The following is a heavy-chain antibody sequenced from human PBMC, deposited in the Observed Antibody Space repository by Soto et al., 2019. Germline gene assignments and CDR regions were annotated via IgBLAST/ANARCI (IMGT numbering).Heavy chain of an antibody. CDR2: IYHGVST. CDR3: VRSGCSSTACHTDWFDP. CDR1: GASVDSGGYS. D-gene: IGHD2-2*01. Sequence: QLQLQESGSGLVKPSQTLSLTCAVSGASVDSGGYSWSWIRQPPGKGLEWIGYIYHGVSTDYNPSLKSRVTISVASSNNLFSLSLSSVTAADTAVYFCVRSGCSSTACHTDWFDPWGPGTLVTVSS. V-gene: IGHV4-30-2*01. J-gene: IGHJ5*02.